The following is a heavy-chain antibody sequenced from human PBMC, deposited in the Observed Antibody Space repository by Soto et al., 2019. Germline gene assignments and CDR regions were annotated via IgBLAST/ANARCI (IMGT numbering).Heavy chain of an antibody. CDR2: ISDSGNT. D-gene: IGHD4-17*01. J-gene: IGHJ5*02. V-gene: IGHV4-59*01. CDR3: ARVPTTVTHPKSPFLVDRDVKDESFAP. CDR1: GGSPSSNY. Sequence: KPSETLSLTCSVSGGSPSSNYWSWTRQPPGKGLEWIGCISDSGNTYYNPSLQSRVTISIDTSTNQFLLDLTSVTTADTAVYYCARVPTTVTHPKSPFLVDRDVKDESFAPWGQGTLVTVSS.